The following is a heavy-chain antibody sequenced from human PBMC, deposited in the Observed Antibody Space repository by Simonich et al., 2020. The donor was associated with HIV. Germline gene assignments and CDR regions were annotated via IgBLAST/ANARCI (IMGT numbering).Heavy chain of an antibody. V-gene: IGHV4-34*01. CDR1: GGSSSGYY. CDR3: ARHSVYADAFDI. J-gene: IGHJ3*02. Sequence: QVQLQQWGAGLLKPSETLSLTCAVYGGSSSGYYWSWIRQPPGKGLEWIGDIDDSGSPNYSQSIKRRVTISLDTSKNQFSLKLSSVTAADTAVYYCARHSVYADAFDIWGQGTMITVSS. CDR2: IDDSGSP. D-gene: IGHD5-12*01.